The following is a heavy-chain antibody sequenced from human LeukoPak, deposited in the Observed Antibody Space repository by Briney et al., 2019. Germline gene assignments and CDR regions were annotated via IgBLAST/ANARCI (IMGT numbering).Heavy chain of an antibody. Sequence: GSLRLSCAASGFAFSSYSMNWVRQAPGKGLEWLSYITNSGDSIDYADSVKGRFTSSRDNAKDSLYLQINSLRDDDTAVFYCARDPGGVTMGYYGMDVWGQGTTVTVSS. J-gene: IGHJ6*02. V-gene: IGHV3-48*02. CDR2: ITNSGDSI. CDR1: GFAFSSYS. CDR3: ARDPGGVTMGYYGMDV. D-gene: IGHD3-10*01.